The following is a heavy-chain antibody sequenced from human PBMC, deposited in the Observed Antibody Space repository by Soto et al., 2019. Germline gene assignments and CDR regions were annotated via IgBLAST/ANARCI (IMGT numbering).Heavy chain of an antibody. V-gene: IGHV4-39*01. CDR3: ARAPKPPLEWLLLYYFDY. CDR1: CGYIRSISYY. CDR2: IYYSGST. J-gene: IGHJ4*02. D-gene: IGHD3-3*01. Sequence: SEILSLPWRVSCGYIRSISYYCGWIRQPPGKGLEWIGSIYYSGSTYYNPSLKSRVTISVDTSKNQFSLKLSSVTAADTAVYYCARAPKPPLEWLLLYYFDYWGQGTLVTVSS.